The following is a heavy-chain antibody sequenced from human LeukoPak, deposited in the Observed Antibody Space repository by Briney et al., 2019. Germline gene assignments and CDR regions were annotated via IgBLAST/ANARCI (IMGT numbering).Heavy chain of an antibody. D-gene: IGHD5-12*01. CDR3: ARGGGYYGYDYSSGVDY. J-gene: IGHJ4*02. Sequence: ASVKVSCKASGYTFTSYGISWVRQAPGQGLESMGWISAYNGNTNYAQKLQGRVTMTTDTSTSTAYMELRSLRSDDTAVYYCARGGGYYGYDYSSGVDYWGQGTLVTVSS. V-gene: IGHV1-18*01. CDR2: ISAYNGNT. CDR1: GYTFTSYG.